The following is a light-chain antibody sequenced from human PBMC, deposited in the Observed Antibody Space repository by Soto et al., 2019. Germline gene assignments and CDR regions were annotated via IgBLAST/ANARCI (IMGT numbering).Light chain of an antibody. V-gene: IGKV2-24*01. CDR3: TPATQYRPYT. CDR1: QSLVHSDGNTY. J-gene: IGKJ2*01. Sequence: VLTQNPLSSPVTLGQPASISCRSSQSLVHSDGNTYLSWLHQRPGQPPRLLIYKVSNRFSGVPDRCIGRGAGTDFTLKISRVEAEDVGVYYCTPATQYRPYTFGQGTKLEIK. CDR2: KVS.